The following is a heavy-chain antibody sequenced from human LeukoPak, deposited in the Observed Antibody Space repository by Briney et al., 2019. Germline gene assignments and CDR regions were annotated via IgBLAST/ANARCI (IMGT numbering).Heavy chain of an antibody. D-gene: IGHD6-19*01. CDR2: ISHDGMNT. CDR3: AKDGAQYSSGPECDP. CDR1: GLHFSGTA. V-gene: IGHV3-23*01. Sequence: GGSLRLSCAASGLHFSGTAMSWVRQAPGKGLEWVSGISHDGMNTYYADSVKGRFTISRDNFKKTVSLEMSSLTAADTGVYYCAKDGAQYSSGPECDPRGQGALVTVSP. J-gene: IGHJ5*02.